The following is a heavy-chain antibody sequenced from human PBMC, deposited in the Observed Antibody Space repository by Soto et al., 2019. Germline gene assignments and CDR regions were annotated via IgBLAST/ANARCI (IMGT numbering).Heavy chain of an antibody. Sequence: GGSLRLSCTASGFAFHTDWMHWVRQPPGKGLVWVSRISSDGTYTAYAESVKGRFTISRDNTKNTVYLQMDSLRAEDMAIYYCARGPFYSSSWLDYWGQGTQVTVSS. CDR1: GFAFHTDW. CDR2: ISSDGTYT. J-gene: IGHJ4*02. V-gene: IGHV3-74*01. CDR3: ARGPFYSSSWLDY. D-gene: IGHD6-13*01.